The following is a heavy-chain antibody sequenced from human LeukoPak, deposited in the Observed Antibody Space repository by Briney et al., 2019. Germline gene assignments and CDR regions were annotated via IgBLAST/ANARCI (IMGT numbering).Heavy chain of an antibody. CDR3: ARGRRFLEWLPFYYMDV. CDR2: IYYSGST. V-gene: IGHV4-39*07. Sequence: PSETLSLTCTVSGGSISSSGYYWGWIRQPPGKGLEWIGSIYYSGSTYYNPSLKSRVTISVDTSKNQFSLKLSSVTAADTAVYYCARGRRFLEWLPFYYMDVWGKGTTVTVSS. J-gene: IGHJ6*03. CDR1: GGSISSSGYY. D-gene: IGHD3-3*01.